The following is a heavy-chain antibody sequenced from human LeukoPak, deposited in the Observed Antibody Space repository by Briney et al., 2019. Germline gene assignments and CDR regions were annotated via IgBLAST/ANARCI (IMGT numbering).Heavy chain of an antibody. CDR3: ARAGSGSPLRPDTFHS. J-gene: IGHJ3*01. V-gene: IGHV3-30*07. CDR2: ISCDGSNK. CDR1: GFTFSSYA. Sequence: GGSLRLSCAASGFTFSSYARHWVRQAPGKGGGGVAVISCDGSNKYYADSVKGRFTISRDKYKKSLYLQMNSLRAEDTALYYCARAGSGSPLRPDTFHSWGLGTMVTVS. D-gene: IGHD2/OR15-2a*01.